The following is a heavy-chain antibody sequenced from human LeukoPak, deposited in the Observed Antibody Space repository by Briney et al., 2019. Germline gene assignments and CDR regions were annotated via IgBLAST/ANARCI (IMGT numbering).Heavy chain of an antibody. J-gene: IGHJ3*02. V-gene: IGHV4-39*01. D-gene: IGHD2-15*01. CDR1: GGSVSSVSYY. CDR2: IYYSGST. CDR3: AGKRCSGGSCFDAFDI. Sequence: SETLSLTCTVSGGSVSSVSYYWSWIRQPPGTGLEWIGSIYYSGSTYYNPSLKSRVTISVDTSKNQFSLKLSSVTAADTAVYYCAGKRCSGGSCFDAFDIWGQGTMVTVSS.